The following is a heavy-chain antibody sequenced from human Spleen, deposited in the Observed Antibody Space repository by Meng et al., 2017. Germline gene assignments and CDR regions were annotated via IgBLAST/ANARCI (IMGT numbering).Heavy chain of an antibody. CDR1: GYTFSSYG. J-gene: IGHJ3*02. CDR3: ASPLIVVVTGDAFDI. D-gene: IGHD2-21*02. Sequence: GESLKISCAASGYTFSSYGMHWVRQAPGKGLEWVAVISYDGSNKYYADSVKGRFTISRDNSKNTLYLQMNSLRAEDTAVYYCASPLIVVVTGDAFDIWGQGTMVTVSS. V-gene: IGHV3-30*03. CDR2: ISYDGSNK.